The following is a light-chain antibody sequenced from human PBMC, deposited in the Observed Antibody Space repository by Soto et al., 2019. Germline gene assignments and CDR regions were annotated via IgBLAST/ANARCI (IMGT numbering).Light chain of an antibody. CDR2: EVN. Sequence: QSALTQPPSVSGSPGQSVAISCTGTGSDIAGYNRVSWYQQPPGTAPKLLVYEVNNRPSGVPDRFSGSKSGNTASLTISGLQAEDEAHYFCSSYAGSAGVFGGGTKLTVL. J-gene: IGLJ3*02. CDR3: SSYAGSAGV. V-gene: IGLV2-18*02. CDR1: GSDIAGYNR.